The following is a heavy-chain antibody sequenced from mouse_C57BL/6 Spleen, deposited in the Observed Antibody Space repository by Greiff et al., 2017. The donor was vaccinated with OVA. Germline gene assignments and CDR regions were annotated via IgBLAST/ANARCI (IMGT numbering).Heavy chain of an antibody. CDR2: INPYNGGT. CDR3: ARGVLRHAMDY. D-gene: IGHD1-1*01. Sequence: EVQLQQSGPVLVKPGASVKMSCKASGYTFTDYYMNWVKQSHGKSLEWIGVINPYNGGTSYNQKFKGKATLTVDKSSSTAYMELNSLTSEDSAVYYCARGVLRHAMDYWGQGTSVTVSS. CDR1: GYTFTDYY. V-gene: IGHV1-19*01. J-gene: IGHJ4*01.